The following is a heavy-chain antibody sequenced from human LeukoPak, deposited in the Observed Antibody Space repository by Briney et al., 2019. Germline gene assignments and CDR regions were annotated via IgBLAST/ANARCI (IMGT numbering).Heavy chain of an antibody. V-gene: IGHV4-39*07. D-gene: IGHD3-22*01. Sequence: PSETLSLTCTVSGGSISSSSYYWGWIRQPPGKGLEWIGSIYYSGSTYYNPSLMSRVTISVDTSKNQFSLNLRSVTAADTAVYYCARAPHFFDTTGSRYYFDYWGQGALVTVSS. CDR1: GGSISSSSYY. CDR2: IYYSGST. J-gene: IGHJ4*02. CDR3: ARAPHFFDTTGSRYYFDY.